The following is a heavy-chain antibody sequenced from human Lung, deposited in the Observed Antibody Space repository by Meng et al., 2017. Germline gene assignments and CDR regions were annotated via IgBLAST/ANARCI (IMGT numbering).Heavy chain of an antibody. CDR3: ARDEDISAAGKHFGDY. D-gene: IGHD6-25*01. CDR2: IDPKSGDT. CDR1: VNNAPDYC. Sequence: VRPLHWGAGVKVPAASEKVSARHSVNNAPDYCLYGGRRTPGEGLEWMGRIDPKSGDTQYAQRFQGRVTMTGDPSISTAYMELSGLKSDDTAMYYCARDEDISAAGKHFGDYWGQGTLVTVSS. V-gene: IGHV1-2*06. J-gene: IGHJ4*02.